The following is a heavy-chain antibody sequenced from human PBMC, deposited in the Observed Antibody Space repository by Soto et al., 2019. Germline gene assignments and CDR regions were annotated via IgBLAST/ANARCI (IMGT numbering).Heavy chain of an antibody. Sequence: ASLKVSCKSSGYTFTSCSMHWVRQAPGQGLEWMGIINPSGGSTSYAQKFQGRVTMTRDTSTSTVYMELSSLRSEDTAVYYCARGGVVAHYFDYWGQGTLVNVSS. CDR1: GYTFTSCS. J-gene: IGHJ4*02. CDR3: ARGGVVAHYFDY. CDR2: INPSGGST. V-gene: IGHV1-46*01. D-gene: IGHD3-3*01.